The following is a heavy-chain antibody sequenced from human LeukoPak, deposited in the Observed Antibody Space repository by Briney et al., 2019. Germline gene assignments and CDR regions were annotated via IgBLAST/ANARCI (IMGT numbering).Heavy chain of an antibody. CDR1: GYRFISNY. V-gene: IGHV1-2*02. CDR2: MHPGNGNT. CDR3: AREGSYCVGGVGYSLHF. D-gene: IGHD2-15*01. Sequence: ASVTVTFKASGYRFISNYIQWVRQAPGLGPEWMGWMHPGNGNTRYAEKFQGRVTMTRDTSINTAYMDLSSLRSDDTAVYYCAREGSYCVGGVGYSLHFWGQGTLITVSS. J-gene: IGHJ4*02.